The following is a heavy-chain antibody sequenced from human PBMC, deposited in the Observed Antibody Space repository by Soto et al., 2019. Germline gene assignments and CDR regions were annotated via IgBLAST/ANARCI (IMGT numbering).Heavy chain of an antibody. D-gene: IGHD5-18*01. CDR2: IYYSGST. Sequence: SETLSLTCTVSGGSISGSGYYWGWIRQPPGKGLEWIGSIYYSGSTSYSPSLKSRVTISVDTSKNQFSLKLTSVTAADTAVYYCARQVYSMDVWGQGTTVTVS. CDR3: ARQVYSMDV. CDR1: GGSISGSGYY. J-gene: IGHJ6*02. V-gene: IGHV4-39*01.